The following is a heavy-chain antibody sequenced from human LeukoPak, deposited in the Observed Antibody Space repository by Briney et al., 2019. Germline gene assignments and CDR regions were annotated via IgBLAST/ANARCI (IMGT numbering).Heavy chain of an antibody. Sequence: NAGGSLRLSCAASGFTFSDYYMTWIRQAPGKGLEWVSYISSGGSTIYYADSVKGRFNISRDNAKNSLYLQMNSLRAEDTAVYYCARDGIAGGSYSTFFAYWGQGTLVTVSS. CDR3: ARDGIAGGSYSTFFAY. V-gene: IGHV3-11*01. CDR2: ISSGGSTI. J-gene: IGHJ4*02. D-gene: IGHD1-26*01. CDR1: GFTFSDYY.